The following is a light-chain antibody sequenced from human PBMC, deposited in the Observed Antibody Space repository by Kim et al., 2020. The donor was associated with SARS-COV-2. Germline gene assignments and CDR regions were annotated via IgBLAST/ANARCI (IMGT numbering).Light chain of an antibody. V-gene: IGLV3-1*01. CDR2: QDS. CDR3: QAWDSSIVV. J-gene: IGLJ3*02. CDR1: KLGDKY. Sequence: SYELTQPPSVSVSPGQTASITCSGDKLGDKYACWYQQKPGQSPVPVIYQDSKRPSGIPERFSGSNSGNTATLTISGTQAMDEADYYCQAWDSSIVVFGGG.